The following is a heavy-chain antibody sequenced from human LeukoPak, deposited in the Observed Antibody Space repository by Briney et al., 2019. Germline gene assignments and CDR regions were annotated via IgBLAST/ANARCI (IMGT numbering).Heavy chain of an antibody. D-gene: IGHD3-16*02. Sequence: PGGSLRLSCAASGFTFSSYAMHWVRQAPGKGLEWVAVISYDGSNKYYADSVKGRFTISRDNSKNTLYLQMNSLRAEDTAVYYCARDMTFGGVIANAPSFDYWGQGTLVTVSS. CDR3: ARDMTFGGVIANAPSFDY. V-gene: IGHV3-30-3*01. CDR1: GFTFSSYA. J-gene: IGHJ4*02. CDR2: ISYDGSNK.